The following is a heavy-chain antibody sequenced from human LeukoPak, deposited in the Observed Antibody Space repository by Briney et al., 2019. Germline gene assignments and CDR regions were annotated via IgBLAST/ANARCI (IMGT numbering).Heavy chain of an antibody. CDR2: ISSNGGST. Sequence: GGSLRLSCAASGFTFSSYAMHWVRQALGKGLEYVSAISSNGGSTYYANSVKGRFTISRDNSKNTLYLQMGSLSTEDMAVYYCARVGSWDAFDIWGQGTMVTVSS. D-gene: IGHD1-26*01. V-gene: IGHV3-64*01. CDR3: ARVGSWDAFDI. CDR1: GFTFSSYA. J-gene: IGHJ3*02.